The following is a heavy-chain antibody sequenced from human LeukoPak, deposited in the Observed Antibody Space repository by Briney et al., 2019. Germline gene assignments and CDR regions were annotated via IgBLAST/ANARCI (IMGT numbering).Heavy chain of an antibody. CDR1: GGSINSYY. CDR3: ARQNGGYDLGPLDY. Sequence: SETLSLTCTVSGGSINSYYWSWIRQPPGEGLEWVGYIYYSGSTNYNPSLRSRVTISLDTPKNQFSLKLSSVTAADTAVYYCARQNGGYDLGPLDYWGQGTLVTVSS. V-gene: IGHV4-59*08. J-gene: IGHJ4*02. D-gene: IGHD5-12*01. CDR2: IYYSGST.